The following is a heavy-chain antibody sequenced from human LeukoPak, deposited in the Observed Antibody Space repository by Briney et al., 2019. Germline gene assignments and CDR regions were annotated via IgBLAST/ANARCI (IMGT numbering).Heavy chain of an antibody. Sequence: PGGSLRLSCAASGFTFSNAWMSWVRQAPGKGLEWVGRIKSKTGGGTTDYAAPVKGTFTISRDDSKNTLYLQMNSLKTEDTAVYYCTTYRKSSGSYSPCDYWGQGTLVTVSS. CDR2: IKSKTGGGTT. D-gene: IGHD3-10*01. V-gene: IGHV3-15*01. J-gene: IGHJ4*02. CDR3: TTYRKSSGSYSPCDY. CDR1: GFTFSNAW.